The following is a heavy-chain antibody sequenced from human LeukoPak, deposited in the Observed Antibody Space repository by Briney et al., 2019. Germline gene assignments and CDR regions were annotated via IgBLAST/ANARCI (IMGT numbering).Heavy chain of an antibody. CDR1: GYSFTSYW. J-gene: IGHJ4*02. Sequence: GESLKISCKGSGYSFTSYWIGWVRQMPGKGLEWMGIIYPGDSDTRYSPSFQGQVTISADKSISTAYLQWSSLKASDTAMYYCARGSYCYDSSGSEIDYWGKGTLVTVSS. CDR3: ARGSYCYDSSGSEIDY. V-gene: IGHV5-51*01. D-gene: IGHD3-22*01. CDR2: IYPGDSDT.